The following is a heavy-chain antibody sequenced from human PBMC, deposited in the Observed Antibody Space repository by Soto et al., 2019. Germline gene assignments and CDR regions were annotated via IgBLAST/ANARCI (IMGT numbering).Heavy chain of an antibody. D-gene: IGHD3-22*01. V-gene: IGHV3-53*01. J-gene: IGHJ3*01. CDR1: GFTLSSND. Sequence: EVQLEESGGGLIQPGGSLRLSCAASGFTLSSNDMNWVRQAPGKGLEWVSLIYSGGSTYYADSVKGRFTISRDNSKNTLYLQMSSLRAEDTAVYYCATRPLLPGAPWGQGTMVTVSS. CDR3: ATRPLLPGAP. CDR2: IYSGGST.